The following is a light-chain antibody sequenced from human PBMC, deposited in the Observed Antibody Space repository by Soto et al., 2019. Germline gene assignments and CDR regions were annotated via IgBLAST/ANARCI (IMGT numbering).Light chain of an antibody. Sequence: QSALTQFASVSGSPGQSITISCTGISSDVGGYNYVSWYQQHPDKAPKLIIYDVTNRPSGVSNRFSGSKSGNTASLTISGLQAEDEADYYCSSYTSSRTLVFGGGTKLTVL. V-gene: IGLV2-14*01. CDR2: DVT. CDR1: SSDVGGYNY. J-gene: IGLJ2*01. CDR3: SSYTSSRTLV.